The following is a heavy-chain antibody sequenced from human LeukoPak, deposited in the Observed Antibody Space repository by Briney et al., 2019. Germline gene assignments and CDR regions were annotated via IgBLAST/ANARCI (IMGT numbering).Heavy chain of an antibody. V-gene: IGHV6-1*01. CDR2: TYYRSKWYN. CDR1: GDSVSSNSAA. J-gene: IGHJ6*02. Sequence: SQTLSLTCGISGDSVSSNSAAWNWIRQSPSGGLEWLGRTYYRSKWYNDYAVSVKGRITINPDTSKNQFSLQLNSVTPEDTAVYYCARGRFGVFGMDVWGQGTTVTVSS. CDR3: ARGRFGVFGMDV. D-gene: IGHD3-3*01.